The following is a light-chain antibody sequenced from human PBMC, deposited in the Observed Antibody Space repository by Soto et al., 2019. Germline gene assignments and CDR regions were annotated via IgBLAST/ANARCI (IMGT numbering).Light chain of an antibody. CDR1: QSVASGY. J-gene: IGKJ1*01. CDR2: GAS. CDR3: RLYESSPT. V-gene: IGKV3-20*01. Sequence: ETVLTQSPGALSLSAGERATLSCRASQSVASGYLVWYQQKPGQTPTVLIYGASTRAAGIPDRFSGSGSGTDFTLTISRLEPEDFAVYYCRLYESSPTFGQGTKVDIK.